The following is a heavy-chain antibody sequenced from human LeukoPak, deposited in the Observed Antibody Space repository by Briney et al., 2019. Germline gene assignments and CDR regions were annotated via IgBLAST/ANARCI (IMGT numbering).Heavy chain of an antibody. J-gene: IGHJ4*02. D-gene: IGHD6-13*01. CDR3: ARGKSSSWWGMRHFDY. CDR2: IYYHENT. CDR1: GGSISSSSDY. V-gene: IGHV4-39*01. Sequence: PSETLSLTCTVSGGSISSSSDYWGWIRQAPGKGLEWIGSIYYHENTYYNSSLKSRVTISVDTSKNQFSLKLNSMTAADTAVYYCARGKSSSWWGMRHFDYWGQGTLVTVSS.